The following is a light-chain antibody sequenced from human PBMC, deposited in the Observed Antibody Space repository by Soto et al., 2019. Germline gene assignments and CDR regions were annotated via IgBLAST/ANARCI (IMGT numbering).Light chain of an antibody. Sequence: IALTQSPATLSLSSGERATISCLASQSVSNNYLAWYQQKPGQAPRLLIYGASNRATGIPDRFSGSGSGTDFTLTISRLEPEDFAVYYCQQYGSSGTFGQGTKVDIK. J-gene: IGKJ1*01. V-gene: IGKV3-20*01. CDR1: QSVSNNY. CDR2: GAS. CDR3: QQYGSSGT.